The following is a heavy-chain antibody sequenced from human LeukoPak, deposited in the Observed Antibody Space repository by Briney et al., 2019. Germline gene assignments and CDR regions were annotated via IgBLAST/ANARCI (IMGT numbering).Heavy chain of an antibody. CDR3: ARGSGRPSYNWFDP. CDR2: IWYDGSNK. V-gene: IGHV3-33*01. D-gene: IGHD3-10*01. J-gene: IGHJ5*02. Sequence: GGSLRLSCAASGFTFSSYGRTWFGKAQARGLGGLAVIWYDGSNKYYAYPVKGRFTISRDNSKNTLYLQMNSLRAEDTAVYYCARGSGRPSYNWFDPWGQGTLFTVS. CDR1: GFTFSSYG.